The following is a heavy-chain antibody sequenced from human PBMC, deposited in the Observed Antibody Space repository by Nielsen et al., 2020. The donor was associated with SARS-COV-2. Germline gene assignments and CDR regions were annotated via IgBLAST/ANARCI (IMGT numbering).Heavy chain of an antibody. CDR2: IYYPGIYRGIT. J-gene: IGHJ4*02. V-gene: IGHV4-59*13. Sequence: SETLSLTCSVSGDSIRGYYWNWIRQPPGKGLEWIGYIYYPGIYRGITNYHPSLNSRVTISLDTSKNQFSLDLTSVTAADTAVYYCARFYGDGPFDYWGQGTLVTVSS. CDR3: ARFYGDGPFDY. D-gene: IGHD4-17*01. CDR1: GDSIRGYY.